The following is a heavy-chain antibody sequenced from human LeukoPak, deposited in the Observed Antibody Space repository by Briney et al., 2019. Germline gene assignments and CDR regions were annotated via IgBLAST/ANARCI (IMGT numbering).Heavy chain of an antibody. CDR1: GFTFSSYW. CDR2: IEQDGSEK. V-gene: IGHV3-7*01. J-gene: IGHJ6*03. CDR3: ARRIRDYDFWSGSDYYYYMDV. D-gene: IGHD3-3*01. Sequence: PGGSLRLSCAASGFTFSSYWMSWVRQAPGKGLEWVANIEQDGSEKYYVDSVKGRFTISRDNAKNSLYLQMNSLRAEDTAVYYCARRIRDYDFWSGSDYYYYMDVWGKGTTVTVSS.